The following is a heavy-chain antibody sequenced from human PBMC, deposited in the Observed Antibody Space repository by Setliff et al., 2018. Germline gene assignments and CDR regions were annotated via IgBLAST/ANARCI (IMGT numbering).Heavy chain of an antibody. CDR1: GYTFTSYG. Sequence: ASVKVSCKASGYTFTSYGISWVRQAPGQGLEWMGWISAYNGNTNYAQKLQGRVTMTTDTSTSTAYMELRSLRSYDTAVYYCARVVGSGCNGGHWYFDLWGRGTLVTVSS. CDR3: ARVVGSGCNGGHWYFDL. V-gene: IGHV1-18*01. D-gene: IGHD2-15*01. CDR2: ISAYNGNT. J-gene: IGHJ2*01.